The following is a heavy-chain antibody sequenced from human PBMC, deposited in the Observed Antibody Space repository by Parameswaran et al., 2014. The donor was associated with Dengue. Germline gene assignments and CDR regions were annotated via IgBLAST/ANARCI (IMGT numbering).Heavy chain of an antibody. J-gene: IGHJ6*02. CDR2: IIPIFGTA. CDR3: ARGVLGYCSSTSCFGMDV. D-gene: IGHD2-2*01. V-gene: IGHV1-69*01. Sequence: WVRQAPGQGLEWMGGIIPIFGTANYAQKFQGRVTITADESTSTAYMELSSLRSEDTAVYYCARGVLGYCSSTSCFGMDVWGQGTTVTVSS.